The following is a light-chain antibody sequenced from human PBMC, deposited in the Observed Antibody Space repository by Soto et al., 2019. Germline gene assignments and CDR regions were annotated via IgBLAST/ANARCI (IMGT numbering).Light chain of an antibody. Sequence: QSVLTQSSSVSASLGSSVKLTCTLSSGHSTYIIAWHQQQPGKAPRYLMKLEGSGSYNTGSGVPDRFSGSSSGADRYLTLSNLQSEDEADYYCETRDTNTRVFGGGTKLTVL. J-gene: IGLJ3*02. CDR1: SGHSTYI. CDR3: ETRDTNTRV. CDR2: LEGSGSY. V-gene: IGLV4-60*03.